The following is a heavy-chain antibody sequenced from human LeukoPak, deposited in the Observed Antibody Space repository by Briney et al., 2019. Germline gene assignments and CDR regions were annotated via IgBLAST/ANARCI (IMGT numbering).Heavy chain of an antibody. V-gene: IGHV4-34*01. J-gene: IGHJ4*02. CDR1: GGSFSGYY. CDR3: ASRLWFGELPFYY. D-gene: IGHD3-10*01. CDR2: INHSGST. Sequence: SETLSLTCAVYGGSFSGYYWSWIRQPPGKGLEWIGEINHSGSTNYNPSLKSRVTISVDTSKNQFSLKLSSVTAADTAVYYCASRLWFGELPFYYWGQGTLVTVSS.